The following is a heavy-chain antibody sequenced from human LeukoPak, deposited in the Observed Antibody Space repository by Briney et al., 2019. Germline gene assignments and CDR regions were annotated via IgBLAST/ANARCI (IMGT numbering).Heavy chain of an antibody. CDR2: IIPIFGTA. CDR1: GGTLSSYA. Sequence: SVKVSCKASGGTLSSYAISWVRQAPGQGLEWMGGIIPIFGTANYAQKFQGRVTITADESTSTAYMELSSLRSEDTAVFYCARVPSPCSGGSCYTVPDAFDIWGQGTMVTVSS. J-gene: IGHJ3*02. D-gene: IGHD2-15*01. CDR3: ARVPSPCSGGSCYTVPDAFDI. V-gene: IGHV1-69*13.